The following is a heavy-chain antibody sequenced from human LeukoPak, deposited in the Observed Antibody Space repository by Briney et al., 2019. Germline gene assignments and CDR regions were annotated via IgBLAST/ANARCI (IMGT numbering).Heavy chain of an antibody. CDR2: IYYSGST. Sequence: PSETLSLTCTVSGGSISSSGYYWGWIRQPPGKGLEWIGSIYYSGSTYYNPSLKSRVTISVDTSKNQFSLKVSSVTAADTAVSYCARRGTGTTPYFDYWGQGTLVTVSS. D-gene: IGHD1-1*01. CDR1: GGSISSSGYY. J-gene: IGHJ4*02. V-gene: IGHV4-39*01. CDR3: ARRGTGTTPYFDY.